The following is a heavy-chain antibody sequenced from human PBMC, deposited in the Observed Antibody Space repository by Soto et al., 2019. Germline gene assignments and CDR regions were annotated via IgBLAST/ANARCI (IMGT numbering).Heavy chain of an antibody. D-gene: IGHD5-12*01. J-gene: IGHJ4*02. CDR1: GVSISSSY. V-gene: IGHV4-59*01. CDR2: IYYTGTT. CDR3: ARGGNRYSNTASGVGGFDF. Sequence: PSETLSLTXTVSGVSISSSYWSWIRQSPGTGLEWIGYIYYTGTTNYNPSLKRRVTISLDTAKNQFPLNVNSLTTADTAVYFCARGGNRYSNTASGVGGFDFWGQGTLVTVSS.